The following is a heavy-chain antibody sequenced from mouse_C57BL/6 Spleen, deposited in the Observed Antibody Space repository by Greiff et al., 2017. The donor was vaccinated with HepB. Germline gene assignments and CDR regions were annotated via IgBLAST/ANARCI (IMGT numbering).Heavy chain of an antibody. Sequence: EVQLQQSGPELVKPGASVKISCKASGYSFTDYNMNWVKQSNGTSLEWIGVINPNYGTTSYNQKFKGKATLTVDQSSRPAYMQLNSLTSEDSAVEYCARSTMVTTGGMDYWGQGTSVTVSS. V-gene: IGHV1-39*01. CDR2: INPNYGTT. D-gene: IGHD2-2*01. CDR3: ARSTMVTTGGMDY. CDR1: GYSFTDYN. J-gene: IGHJ4*01.